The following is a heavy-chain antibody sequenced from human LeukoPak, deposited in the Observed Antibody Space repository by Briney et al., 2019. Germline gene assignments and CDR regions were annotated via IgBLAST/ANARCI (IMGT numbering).Heavy chain of an antibody. CDR1: GYTFTSYG. D-gene: IGHD6-13*01. CDR3: ARPGIAAAGDLNCFDP. J-gene: IGHJ5*02. Sequence: WASVKVSCKASGYTFTSYGISWVRQAPGQGLEGMGWISAYNGNTNYAQKLQGRVTMTTDTSTSTAYMELRSLRSDDTAVYYCARPGIAAAGDLNCFDPWGQGTLVTVSS. CDR2: ISAYNGNT. V-gene: IGHV1-18*04.